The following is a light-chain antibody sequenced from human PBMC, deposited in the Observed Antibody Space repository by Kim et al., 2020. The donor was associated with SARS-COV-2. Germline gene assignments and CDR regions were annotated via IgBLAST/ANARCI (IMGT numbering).Light chain of an antibody. CDR3: QTWGTGIWV. J-gene: IGLJ3*02. V-gene: IGLV4-69*01. CDR2: LNSDGSH. CDR1: SGHSSYG. Sequence: QPVLTQSPSASASLGASVKLTCTLSSGHSSYGIAWHQQQPEKGPRYLMKLNSDGSHSKGDGIPDRFSGSSSGAERYLTISSLQSEDEADYYCQTWGTGIWVFGGGTQLTVL.